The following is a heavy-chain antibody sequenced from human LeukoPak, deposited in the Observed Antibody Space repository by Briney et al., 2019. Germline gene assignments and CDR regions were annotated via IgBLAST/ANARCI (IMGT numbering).Heavy chain of an antibody. J-gene: IGHJ6*03. CDR2: FSGSGGST. V-gene: IGHV3-23*01. CDR3: AKDNRGSYYPYYYYYMDV. D-gene: IGHD1-26*01. Sequence: GGSLTLSCAVSGFIFSNYAMSWVRQPPGKGLQWVSAFSGSGGSTYYADSVKGRFTISRDNYRNTLYLQMNSMRAEDTAVYYCAKDNRGSYYPYYYYYMDVWGKGTTVTISS. CDR1: GFIFSNYA.